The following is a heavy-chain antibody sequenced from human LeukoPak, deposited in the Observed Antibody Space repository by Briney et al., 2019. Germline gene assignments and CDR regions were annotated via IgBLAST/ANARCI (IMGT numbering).Heavy chain of an antibody. CDR2: FDPEDGET. D-gene: IGHD3-3*01. CDR3: ARVEASREYAFRSGYLDY. J-gene: IGHJ4*02. Sequence: ASVKVSCKVSGYTLTELSMHWVRQAPGKGLEWMGCFDPEDGETIYAQKFQGRVTMTEDTSTDTAYMELSSLRSEDTAVYYCARVEASREYAFRSGYLDYWGQGPLVPVPS. CDR1: GYTLTELS. V-gene: IGHV1-24*01.